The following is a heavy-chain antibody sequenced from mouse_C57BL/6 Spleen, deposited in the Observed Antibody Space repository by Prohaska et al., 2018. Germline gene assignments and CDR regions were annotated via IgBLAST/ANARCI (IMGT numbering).Heavy chain of an antibody. CDR2: IYPGSGST. V-gene: IGHV1-55*01. D-gene: IGHD1-1*01. Sequence: QVQLQQPGAELVKPGASVKMSCKASGYTFTSYWITWVKQRPGQGLEWIGDIYPGSGSTNYNEKFKSKATLTVDTSSSTAYMQLSSLTSEDSAVYYCARHGSSYGYFDVWGTGTTVTVSS. J-gene: IGHJ1*03. CDR3: ARHGSSYGYFDV. CDR1: GYTFTSYW.